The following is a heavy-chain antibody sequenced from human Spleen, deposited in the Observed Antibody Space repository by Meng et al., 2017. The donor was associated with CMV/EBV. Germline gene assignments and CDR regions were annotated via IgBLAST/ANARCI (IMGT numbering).Heavy chain of an antibody. V-gene: IGHV3-74*03. CDR3: ARDVNLQPDY. J-gene: IGHJ4*02. Sequence: ETLSLTCAASGFTLSSYWMHWVRQAPGKGLVWVARINRDGSSTKYADSVKGRFTISRDNAKNTLYLQMNSLRVEDTAVYYCARDVNLQPDYWGQGTLVTVSS. D-gene: IGHD2/OR15-2a*01. CDR2: INRDGSST. CDR1: GFTLSSYW.